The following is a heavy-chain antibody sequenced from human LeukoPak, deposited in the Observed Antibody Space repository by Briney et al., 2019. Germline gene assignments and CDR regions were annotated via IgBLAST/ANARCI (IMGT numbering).Heavy chain of an antibody. D-gene: IGHD5-18*01. Sequence: GGSLRLSCAASGFTFSGYAMSWVRQAPGKGLEWVSAISGSGGSTYYADSVKGRFTISRDNSKNTLYLQMNSLRAEDTAVYYCAKSSYGYVTWYFDLWGRGTLVTVSS. CDR1: GFTFSGYA. CDR3: AKSSYGYVTWYFDL. V-gene: IGHV3-23*01. CDR2: ISGSGGST. J-gene: IGHJ2*01.